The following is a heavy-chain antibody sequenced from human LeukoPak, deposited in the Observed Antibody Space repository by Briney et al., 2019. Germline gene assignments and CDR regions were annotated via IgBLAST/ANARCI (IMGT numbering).Heavy chain of an antibody. Sequence: PGGSLRLSCAASGFIFSSYTMNWVRQAPGKGLEWLSYISSSGSTIYYADSVKGRFTISRDNTKNTLYLQMNTLRAEDTAVYYCARRSSAIPSYFDLWGRGTLVTVSS. CDR2: ISSSGSTI. J-gene: IGHJ2*01. CDR3: ARRSSAIPSYFDL. D-gene: IGHD2-2*02. CDR1: GFIFSSYT. V-gene: IGHV3-48*04.